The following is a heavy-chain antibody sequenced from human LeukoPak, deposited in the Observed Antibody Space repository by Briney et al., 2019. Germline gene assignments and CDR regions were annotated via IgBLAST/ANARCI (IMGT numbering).Heavy chain of an antibody. CDR2: ISSSSSYI. J-gene: IGHJ4*02. V-gene: IGHV3-21*01. CDR1: GFTFSSYS. D-gene: IGHD6-19*01. CDR3: ARRGSSGWTDTYYFDY. Sequence: GGSLRLSCAASGFTFSSYSMNWVRQAPGKGLEWVSSISSSSSYIYYADSVKGRFTISRDNAKNSLYLQMNSLRAEDTAVYYCARRGSSGWTDTYYFDYWGQGTLVTVSS.